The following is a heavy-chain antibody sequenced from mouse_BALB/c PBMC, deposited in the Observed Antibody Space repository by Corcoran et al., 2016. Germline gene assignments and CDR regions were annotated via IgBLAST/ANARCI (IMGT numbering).Heavy chain of an antibody. CDR3: ARGREYGGLDY. D-gene: IGHD1-1*02. Sequence: QIQLVQSGPELKKPGETVKISCKASGYTFTNYGMNWVKQAPGKGLKWMGWINTYTGEPTYADDFKGRFAFSLETSASTAYLQINNLKNEDMATYFGARGREYGGLDYWGQGTSVTVSS. J-gene: IGHJ4*01. CDR1: GYTFTNYG. CDR2: INTYTGEP. V-gene: IGHV9-1*02.